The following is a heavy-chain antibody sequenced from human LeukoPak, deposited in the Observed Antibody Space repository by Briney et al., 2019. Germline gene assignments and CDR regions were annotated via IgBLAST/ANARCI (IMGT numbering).Heavy chain of an antibody. CDR1: GWSFSGYY. J-gene: IGHJ4*02. Sequence: AETLSLTCAVYGWSFSGYYRSWIRQAPGKGLEWMGEINHSGSTNYNPSLKSRVTISVDTSKNQFSLKLSSVTAADTAVYYCARGLEWLFYYFDYWGQGTLVTVSS. CDR3: ARGLEWLFYYFDY. V-gene: IGHV4-34*01. D-gene: IGHD3-3*01. CDR2: INHSGST.